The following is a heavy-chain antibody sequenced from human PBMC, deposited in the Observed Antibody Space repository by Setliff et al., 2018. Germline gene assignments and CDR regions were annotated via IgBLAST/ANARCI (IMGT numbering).Heavy chain of an antibody. V-gene: IGHV1-8*02. Sequence: GASVKVSCKASGYTFTSYAMHWVRQAPGQRLEWMGWMNPNSGNTGYAQKLQGRVTMTRNTSISTAYMELSSLRSEDTAVYYCAIPGGGAPLWFDPWGQGTLVTVSS. CDR3: AIPGGGAPLWFDP. D-gene: IGHD1-26*01. J-gene: IGHJ5*02. CDR1: GYTFTSYA. CDR2: MNPNSGNT.